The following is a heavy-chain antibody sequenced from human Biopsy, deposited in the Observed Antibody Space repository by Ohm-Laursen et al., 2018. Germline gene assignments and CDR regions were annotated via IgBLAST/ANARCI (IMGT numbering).Heavy chain of an antibody. CDR2: ISNSGNT. D-gene: IGHD2-15*01. CDR3: ARRGSGGRSFDY. CDR1: SASINLYY. V-gene: IGHV4-59*08. Sequence: PGTLSLTCTVSSASINLYYWGWIRQSPGKGLEWIGFISNSGNTNYNPSLKSRVTISADTSKNQFSLKLGSVTVADTAVFYCARRGSGGRSFDYWGQGSLVTVSS. J-gene: IGHJ4*02.